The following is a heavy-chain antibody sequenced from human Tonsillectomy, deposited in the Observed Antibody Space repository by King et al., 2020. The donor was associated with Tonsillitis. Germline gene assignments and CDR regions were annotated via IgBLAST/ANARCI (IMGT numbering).Heavy chain of an antibody. CDR1: GDSISTYY. D-gene: IGHD3-16*01. CDR3: ARGGRQGWGSGLTFDS. CDR2: IHFIGST. Sequence: VQLQESGPGLVKPSETLSLTCTVSGDSISTYYWSWIRQPPGKGLEWIGYIHFIGSTNYNPSLESRVTISVDTSKKQISLKLRSVTAADTAGYYCARGGRQGWGSGLTFDSWGQGTLVTVSS. J-gene: IGHJ4*02. V-gene: IGHV4-59*01.